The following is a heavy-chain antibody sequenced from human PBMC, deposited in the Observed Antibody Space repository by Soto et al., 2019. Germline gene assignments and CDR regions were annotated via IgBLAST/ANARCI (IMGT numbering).Heavy chain of an antibody. V-gene: IGHV3-74*01. J-gene: IGHJ4*02. Sequence: PGGSLRLSWAASGVTFSSYWRHWVRQAPGKGLVWVSRINSDGSSTSYADSVKGRFTISRDNAKNTLYLQMNSLRAEDTAVYYCARITVTPLSQTHYSDYWGQGTPVPVSS. CDR3: ARITVTPLSQTHYSDY. CDR2: INSDGSST. D-gene: IGHD4-17*01. CDR1: GVTFSSYW.